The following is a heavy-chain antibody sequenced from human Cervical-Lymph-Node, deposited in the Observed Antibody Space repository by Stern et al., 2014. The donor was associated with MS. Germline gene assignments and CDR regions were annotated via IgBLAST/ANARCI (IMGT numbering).Heavy chain of an antibody. CDR1: GVSSNNYY. Sequence: QVQLQESGPGLVKPSETLSLTCTVSGVSSNNYYWSWIRQPPGKGLEWIGYMFPSGSTKYNPSLPSRVTIADDTSKKQCSLRLDSLTAADTAVYFCARIPLDCRGGDCPDALTFDYWGQGILVTVSS. CDR3: ARIPLDCRGGDCPDALTFDY. D-gene: IGHD2-21*02. V-gene: IGHV4-59*12. J-gene: IGHJ4*02. CDR2: MFPSGST.